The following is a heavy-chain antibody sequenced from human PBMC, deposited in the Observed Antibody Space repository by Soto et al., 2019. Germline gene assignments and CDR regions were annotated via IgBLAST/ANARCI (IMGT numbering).Heavy chain of an antibody. CDR1: GSTFSNYG. D-gene: IGHD2-15*01. J-gene: IGHJ4*02. CDR2: ISAYNGNT. CDR3: ARDLRYNYCSGGSCYLPY. Sequence: VASLKVSCKPSGSTFSNYGINCVRHAPGQGLEWMGWISAYNGNTNYAQKLQGRVTMTTDTSTSTAYMELRSLRSDDTAVYYCARDLRYNYCSGGSCYLPYWGQGTLVTVSS. V-gene: IGHV1-18*01.